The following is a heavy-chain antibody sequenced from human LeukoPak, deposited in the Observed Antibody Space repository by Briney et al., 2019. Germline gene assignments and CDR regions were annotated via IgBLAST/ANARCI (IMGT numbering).Heavy chain of an antibody. CDR2: LYYSGST. J-gene: IGHJ3*02. CDR3: ASKSERFLETGAFDI. V-gene: IGHV4-59*01. CDR1: GGSLSSYY. D-gene: IGHD3-3*01. Sequence: PSETLSLTCTVSGGSLSSYYWSWIRQPPGQGLEWIGYLYYSGSTNYNPSLESRVTISVDTSKNQFSLRLSSVTAADTAVYFCASKSERFLETGAFDIWGQGTMVTVSS.